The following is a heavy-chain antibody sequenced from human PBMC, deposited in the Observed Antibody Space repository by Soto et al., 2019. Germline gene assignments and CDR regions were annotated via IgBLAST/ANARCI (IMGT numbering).Heavy chain of an antibody. V-gene: IGHV3-21*01. CDR2: ISSSSSYI. J-gene: IGHJ5*02. CDR1: GFTFSSYS. D-gene: IGHD6-13*01. CDR3: ARVGTLEGWFDP. Sequence: GGSLRLSCAASGFTFSSYSMNWVRQAPGKGLEWVSSISSSSSYIYYADSVKGRFTISRDNAKNSLYLQMNSLRAEDTAVYYCARVGTLEGWFDPWGQGALVTVSS.